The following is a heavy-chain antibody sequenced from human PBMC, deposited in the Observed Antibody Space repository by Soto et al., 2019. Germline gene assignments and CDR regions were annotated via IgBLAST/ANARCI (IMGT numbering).Heavy chain of an antibody. CDR1: GGSFSGYY. V-gene: IGHV4-34*01. J-gene: IGHJ4*02. CDR2: INHSGST. Sequence: PSETLSLTCAVYGGSFSGYYWGWIRQPPGKGLEWIGEINHSGSTNYNPSLKSRVTISVDTSKNQFSLKLSSVTAADTAVYYCARAPDIVVVPAAIEPFDYWGQGTLVTVSS. D-gene: IGHD2-2*01. CDR3: ARAPDIVVVPAAIEPFDY.